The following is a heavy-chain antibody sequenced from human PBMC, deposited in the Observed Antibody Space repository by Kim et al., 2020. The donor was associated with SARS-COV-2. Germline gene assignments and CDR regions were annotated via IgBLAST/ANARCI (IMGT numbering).Heavy chain of an antibody. CDR2: ISYDGSNK. Sequence: GGSLRLSCAASGFTFSSYGMHWVRQAPGKGLEWVAVISYDGSNKYYADSVKGRFTISRDNSKNTLYLQMNSLRAEDTAVYDCAKVLVGGGDCCAFDFWGQGTLVSVSP. D-gene: IGHD2-21*02. V-gene: IGHV3-30*18. CDR3: AKVLVGGGDCCAFDF. J-gene: IGHJ4*02. CDR1: GFTFSSYG.